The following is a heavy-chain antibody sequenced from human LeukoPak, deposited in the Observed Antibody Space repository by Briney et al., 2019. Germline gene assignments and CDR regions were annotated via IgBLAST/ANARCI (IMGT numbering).Heavy chain of an antibody. CDR3: ARGIGSSTWPLAL. Sequence: GGSLRLSCAASRFTFSSYVMSWVRQAPGKGLEWVSSISRSAGATYYADSVKGRFTISRDNAKNSLYLQLNSLRAEDTAVYYCARGIGSSTWPLALWGQGTLVTVSS. D-gene: IGHD6-13*01. J-gene: IGHJ4*02. V-gene: IGHV3-23*01. CDR1: RFTFSSYV. CDR2: ISRSAGAT.